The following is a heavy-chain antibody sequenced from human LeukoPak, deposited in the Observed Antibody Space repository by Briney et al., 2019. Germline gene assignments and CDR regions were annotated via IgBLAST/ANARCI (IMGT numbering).Heavy chain of an antibody. V-gene: IGHV3-48*03. Sequence: QPGGSLRLSCAASGFTFSDYEVNWVRQAPGKGLEWILHISTSGSIIHYADSVKGRFTISRDNAKNSLYLQMNSLRAEDTAVYYCAELGITMIGGVWGKGTTVTISS. CDR1: GFTFSDYE. CDR3: AELGITMIGGV. D-gene: IGHD3-10*02. J-gene: IGHJ6*04. CDR2: ISTSGSII.